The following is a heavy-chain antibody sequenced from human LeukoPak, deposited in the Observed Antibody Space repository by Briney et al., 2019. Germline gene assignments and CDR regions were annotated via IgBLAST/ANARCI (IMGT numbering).Heavy chain of an antibody. CDR2: IYYSGST. CDR3: ARDSDYDRAHGALQH. V-gene: IGHV4-30-4*08. CDR1: GGSISSGDYY. Sequence: SQTLSLTCTVSGGSISSGDYYWSWIRQPPGKGLEWIGYIYYSGSTYYNPSLKSRVTISVDTSKNQFSLKLSSVTAADTAVYYCARDSDYDRAHGALQHWGQGTLVTVSS. J-gene: IGHJ1*01. D-gene: IGHD3-22*01.